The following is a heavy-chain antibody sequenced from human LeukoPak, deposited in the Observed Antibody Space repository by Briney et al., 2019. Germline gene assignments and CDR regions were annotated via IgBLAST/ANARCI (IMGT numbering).Heavy chain of an antibody. CDR1: GVTFSDYY. J-gene: IGHJ4*02. CDR2: ISSGSSYT. CDR3: ARGDSVTTLAY. D-gene: IGHD4-17*01. V-gene: IGHV3-11*05. Sequence: GGSLRLSCAASGVTFSDYYMSWIRQAPGKGLEWVSHISSGSSYTNYADSVKGRFTISRDNAKNSLYLQMNSLRAEDTAVYYCARGDSVTTLAYWGQGTLVTVSS.